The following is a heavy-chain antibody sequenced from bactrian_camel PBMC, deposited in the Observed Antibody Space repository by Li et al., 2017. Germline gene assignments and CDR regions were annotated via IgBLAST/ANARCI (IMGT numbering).Heavy chain of an antibody. V-gene: IGHV3S40*01. CDR3: ADRGGDTHGARWSAPWSYNS. CDR2: ITTGTGNT. J-gene: IGHJ6*01. CDR1: AYTGGPFY. Sequence: VQLVESGGGAVQAGGSLRLSCAASAYTGGPFYMAYFRQAPGKEREGVATITTGTGNTDYADSVKGRFTISPDGAENTVYLQMNGLKPEDSATYYCADRGGDTHGARWSAPWSYNSWGQGTQVTVS. D-gene: IGHD2*01.